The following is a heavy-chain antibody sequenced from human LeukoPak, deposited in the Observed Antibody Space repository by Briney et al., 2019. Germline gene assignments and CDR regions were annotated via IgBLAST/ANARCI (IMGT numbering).Heavy chain of an antibody. V-gene: IGHV3-7*03. J-gene: IGHJ5*02. Sequence: SGGSLRLSCAASGFTFSSYWMSWVRQAPGKGLEWVANIKQDGSEKYYVDSVKGRFTISRDNAKNSLYLQMNSLRAEDTAVYYCARDRVAAAGTNWFDPWSQGTLVTVSS. CDR3: ARDRVAAAGTNWFDP. CDR2: IKQDGSEK. D-gene: IGHD6-13*01. CDR1: GFTFSSYW.